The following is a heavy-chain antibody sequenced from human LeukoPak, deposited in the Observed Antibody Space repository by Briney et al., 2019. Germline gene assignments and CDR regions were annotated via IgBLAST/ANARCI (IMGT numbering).Heavy chain of an antibody. CDR1: GYTFTSYG. V-gene: IGHV1-18*01. D-gene: IGHD3-10*01. J-gene: IGHJ4*02. CDR3: ARDLATQYYYGSGGNY. CDR2: ISAYNGNT. Sequence: ASVKVSCKASGYTFTSYGISWVRQAPGQGLEWMGWISAYNGNTNYAQKLQGRVTMTTDTSTSTAYMELRSLRSDDTAVYYCARDLATQYYYGSGGNYWGQGTLVTVSS.